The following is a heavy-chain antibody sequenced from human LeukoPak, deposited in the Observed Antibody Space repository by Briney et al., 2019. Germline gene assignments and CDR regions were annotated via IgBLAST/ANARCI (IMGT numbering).Heavy chain of an antibody. V-gene: IGHV4-4*02. J-gene: IGHJ6*02. D-gene: IGHD2-2*01. CDR3: ARAEDGCSSTSCYARGYYYGMDV. CDR1: GGSISSEAW. Sequence: PSETLSLTCAVSGGSISSEAWWSWVRQPPGKGLEWIGEIHHSGSTNYNPSLKSRVTISVDKSKNQFSLKLSSVTAADTAVYYCARAEDGCSSTSCYARGYYYGMDVWGQGTTVTVSS. CDR2: IHHSGST.